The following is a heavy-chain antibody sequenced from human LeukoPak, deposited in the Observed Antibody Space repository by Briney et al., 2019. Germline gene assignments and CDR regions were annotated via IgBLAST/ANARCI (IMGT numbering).Heavy chain of an antibody. V-gene: IGHV4-31*03. CDR2: IYYSGST. Sequence: PSQTLSLTCTVSGGSISSGGYYWSWIRQHPGKGLEWIGYIYYSGSTYYNPSLKSRVTISVDTSKNQFSLKLSSVTAADTAVYYCARSISDDDVGVYYYYYYGMDVWGQGTTVTVSS. D-gene: IGHD5-12*01. J-gene: IGHJ6*02. CDR3: ARSISDDDVGVYYYYYYGMDV. CDR1: GGSISSGGYY.